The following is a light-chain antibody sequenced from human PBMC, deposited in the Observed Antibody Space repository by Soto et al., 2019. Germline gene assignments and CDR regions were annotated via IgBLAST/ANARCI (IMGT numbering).Light chain of an antibody. Sequence: QSALTQPPSASGTPGQRVPVSCSGSSSNIGSNSVNWYQQLPGTAPKLLIYTNYQRPSGVPDRFSGSKSGTSASLAISGLQSEDEADYYCAVWDDNLNAYVFGTGTRSPS. CDR2: TNY. J-gene: IGLJ1*01. CDR1: SSNIGSNS. V-gene: IGLV1-44*01. CDR3: AVWDDNLNAYV.